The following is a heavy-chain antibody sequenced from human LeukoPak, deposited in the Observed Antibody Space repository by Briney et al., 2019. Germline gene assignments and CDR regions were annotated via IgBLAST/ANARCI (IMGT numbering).Heavy chain of an antibody. CDR3: ARTDSSGYYSYWFDP. V-gene: IGHV4-31*03. Sequence: SETLPLTCTVSGGSISSGGYYWSWIRQHPGKGLEWIGYIYYSGSTYYNPSLKSRVTISVDTSKNQFSLKLSSVTAADTAVYYCARTDSSGYYSYWFDPWGQGTLVTVSS. J-gene: IGHJ5*02. CDR1: GGSISSGGYY. D-gene: IGHD3-22*01. CDR2: IYYSGST.